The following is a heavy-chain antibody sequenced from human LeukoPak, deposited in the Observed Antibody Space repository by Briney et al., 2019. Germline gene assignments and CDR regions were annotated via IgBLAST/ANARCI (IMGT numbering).Heavy chain of an antibody. V-gene: IGHV3-30*18. D-gene: IGHD5-12*01. Sequence: GRSLRLSCAASGFTFNTYGMPWVRQAPGKGLEWVAIISYDGSNNYYADSVKGRFTISRDNSKNTLYLQMNSLRGEDTAVYYCAKDQGAYDPEYYFDYWGQGTLVTVSS. CDR3: AKDQGAYDPEYYFDY. CDR1: GFTFNTYG. CDR2: ISYDGSNN. J-gene: IGHJ4*02.